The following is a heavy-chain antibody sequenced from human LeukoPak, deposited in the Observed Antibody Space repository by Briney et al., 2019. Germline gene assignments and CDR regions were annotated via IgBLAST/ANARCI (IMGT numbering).Heavy chain of an antibody. Sequence: GSLRLSCAASGFTFSSYAMHWVRQAPGKGLEWVAVISYDGSNKYYADSVKGRFTISRDNSKNTLYLQMNSLRAEDTAVYYCARDTLWRPELAPDYWGQGTLVTVSS. V-gene: IGHV3-30*04. CDR3: ARDTLWRPELAPDY. J-gene: IGHJ4*02. D-gene: IGHD3-3*01. CDR2: ISYDGSNK. CDR1: GFTFSSYA.